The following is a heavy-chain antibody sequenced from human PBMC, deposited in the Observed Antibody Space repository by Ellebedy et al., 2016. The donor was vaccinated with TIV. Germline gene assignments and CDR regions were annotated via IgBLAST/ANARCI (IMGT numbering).Heavy chain of an antibody. J-gene: IGHJ3*01. V-gene: IGHV4-39*07. CDR1: GGSITSSYY. D-gene: IGHD5-24*01. Sequence: MPSETLSLTCTVSGGSITSSYYWGWIRQAPGQGLEWIASIYYIGSTYYNPSLKSRVTMSVDTSKNQFSLKLSSVTAADTAVYYCARDGNYRPFDLWGLGTMVTVSS. CDR3: ARDGNYRPFDL. CDR2: IYYIGST.